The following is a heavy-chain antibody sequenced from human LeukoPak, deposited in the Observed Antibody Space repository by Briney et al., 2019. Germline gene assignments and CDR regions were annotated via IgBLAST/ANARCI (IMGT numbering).Heavy chain of an antibody. CDR1: GLPIGDFA. Sequence: GGSLRLSCVASGLPIGDFAMHWVRQAPGLGLEWVSLISGDGVSTFFAVSVKGRFSISRDNSKNSLFLEMSSLRTEDTAMYYCARESGKFDYWGQGTLVAVSS. J-gene: IGHJ4*02. CDR2: ISGDGVST. CDR3: ARESGKFDY. V-gene: IGHV3-43*02.